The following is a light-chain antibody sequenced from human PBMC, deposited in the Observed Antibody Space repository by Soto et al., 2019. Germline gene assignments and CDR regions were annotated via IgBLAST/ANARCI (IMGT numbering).Light chain of an antibody. V-gene: IGLV1-40*01. CDR3: LSYDRSLSGRV. Sequence: QSVLTQPPSVSGAPGQRVTISCTGSSSNIGAGYDVHWYQQLPGTAPKLLIYDNNNRPSGVPDRFPRSKSGTSASLAITGLQAEDEADYYCLSYDRSLSGRVFGGGTKLTVL. CDR2: DNN. J-gene: IGLJ3*02. CDR1: SSNIGAGYD.